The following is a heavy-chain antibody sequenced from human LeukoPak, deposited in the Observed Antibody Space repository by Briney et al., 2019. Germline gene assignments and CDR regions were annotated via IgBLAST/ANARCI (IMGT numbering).Heavy chain of an antibody. D-gene: IGHD6-13*01. CDR3: ARDLEAAGTGGGNWFDP. V-gene: IGHV1-3*01. Sequence: ASVKVSCKASGYTFTSYAMHWVRQAPGQRLEWMGWINAGNGNTKYSQKFQGRVTITRDTSASTAYMELSSLRSEDTAVYYCARDLEAAGTGGGNWFDPWGQGTLVTVSS. CDR2: INAGNGNT. J-gene: IGHJ5*02. CDR1: GYTFTSYA.